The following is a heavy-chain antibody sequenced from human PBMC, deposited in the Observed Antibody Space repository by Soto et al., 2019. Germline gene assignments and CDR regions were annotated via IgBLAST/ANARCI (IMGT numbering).Heavy chain of an antibody. Sequence: GGSLRLSCTASGFTFGDYAMSWFRQAPGKGLEWVGFIRSKAYGGTTEYAASVKGRFTISRDDSKSIAYLQMNSLKTEDTAVYYCTRTLITMVRGVIKEWGQGTLVTVSS. J-gene: IGHJ4*02. CDR3: TRTLITMVRGVIKE. CDR1: GFTFGDYA. CDR2: IRSKAYGGTT. D-gene: IGHD3-10*01. V-gene: IGHV3-49*03.